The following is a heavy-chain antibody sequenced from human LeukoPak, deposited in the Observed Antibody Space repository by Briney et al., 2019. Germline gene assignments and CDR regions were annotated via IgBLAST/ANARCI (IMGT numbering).Heavy chain of an antibody. D-gene: IGHD6-19*01. J-gene: IGHJ4*02. CDR3: AREDYSSGWYDY. Sequence: GGSLRLSCAASGFTFSSYSMNWVRQAPGKGLEWVSSISSSSSYIYYADSVKGRFTISRDNAKNSLYLQMNSRRAEETAVYYCAREDYSSGWYDYWGQGTLVTVSS. V-gene: IGHV3-21*01. CDR1: GFTFSSYS. CDR2: ISSSSSYI.